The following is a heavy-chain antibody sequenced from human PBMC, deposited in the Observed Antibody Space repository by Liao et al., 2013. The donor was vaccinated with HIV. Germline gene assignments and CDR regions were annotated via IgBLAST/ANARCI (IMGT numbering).Heavy chain of an antibody. CDR2: IYYSGST. Sequence: QLQLQESGPGLVKPSETLSLTCTVSGVSISSSSYYWGWIRQPPGKGLEWIGSIYYSGSTYYNPSLKSRVTISVDTSKNQFSLKLSSVTAADTAVYYCASLRNVPDFDYWGQGTLVTVSS. CDR1: GVSISSSSYY. V-gene: IGHV4-39*07. CDR3: ASLRNVPDFDY. J-gene: IGHJ4*02.